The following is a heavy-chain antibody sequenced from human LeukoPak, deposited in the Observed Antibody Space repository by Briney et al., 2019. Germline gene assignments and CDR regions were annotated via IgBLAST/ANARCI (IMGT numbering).Heavy chain of an antibody. CDR2: ISSSSSAT. CDR1: GFTFSSYT. D-gene: IGHD3-9*01. J-gene: IGHJ4*02. V-gene: IGHV3-48*02. CDR3: ARGALRYSDY. Sequence: GGSLRLSCAASGFTFSSYTMNWVRQAPGKGLEWVSSISSSSSATYYAASVKGRFTISRDNAKNSLYLQMNGLRDEDTAVYYCARGALRYSDYWGQGTLVTVSS.